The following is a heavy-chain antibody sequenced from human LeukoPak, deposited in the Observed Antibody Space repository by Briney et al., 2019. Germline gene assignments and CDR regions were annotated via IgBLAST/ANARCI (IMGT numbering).Heavy chain of an antibody. CDR1: GYTLTELS. D-gene: IGHD3-22*01. J-gene: IGHJ4*02. CDR2: FDPEDGET. CDR3: ATVIHSFGDYYYDSSGYRQSDY. Sequence: GASVKVSCKVSGYTLTELSMHWVRQAPGKGLEWMGGFDPEDGETIYAQKFQGRVTMTEDTSTDTAYMELSSLRSEDTAVYYCATVIHSFGDYYYDSSGYRQSDYWGQGTLVTVSS. V-gene: IGHV1-24*01.